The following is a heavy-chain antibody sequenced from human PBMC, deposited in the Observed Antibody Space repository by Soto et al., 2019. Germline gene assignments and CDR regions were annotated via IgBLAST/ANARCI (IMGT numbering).Heavy chain of an antibody. Sequence: QITLKESGPTLVKPTQTLTLTCTFSGISLSTSGVGVGWIRQPPGKALEWLAIIYWNDDKHYSPSLKSRLTITKDTSKNQVVLTMTNMDPVDTTTYYCAHRRVGKGHDYWGQGTLVTVSS. CDR3: AHRRVGKGHDY. J-gene: IGHJ4*02. V-gene: IGHV2-5*01. CDR2: IYWNDDK. D-gene: IGHD3-10*01. CDR1: GISLSTSGVG.